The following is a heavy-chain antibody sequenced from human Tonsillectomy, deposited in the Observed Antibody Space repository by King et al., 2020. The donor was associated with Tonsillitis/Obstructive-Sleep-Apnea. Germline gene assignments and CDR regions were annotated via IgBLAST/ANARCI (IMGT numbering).Heavy chain of an antibody. CDR2: ISGFDGRT. CDR1: GFTFSSYA. Sequence: QLVQSGGGLVQPGGSLRLSCAASGFTFSSYAMTWVRQAPGKGLEWVSSISGFDGRTYYADSVKGRFTISRANSRNTLYLEIDSLRGDDTAVYYCAKEFAFGGVGPVDYWGQGTLVTVSS. D-gene: IGHD3-16*01. CDR3: AKEFAFGGVGPVDY. V-gene: IGHV3-23*04. J-gene: IGHJ4*02.